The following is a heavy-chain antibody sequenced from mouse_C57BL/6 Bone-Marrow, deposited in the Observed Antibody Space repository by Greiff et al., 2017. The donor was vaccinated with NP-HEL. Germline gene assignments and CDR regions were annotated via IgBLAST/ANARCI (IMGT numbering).Heavy chain of an antibody. Sequence: DVKLVESGEGLVKPGGSLKLSCAASGFTFSSYAMSWVRQTPEKRLEWVAYISSGGDYIYYADTVKGRFTISRDNARNTLYLQMSSLKSEDTAMYYCTRERNYGSSPYYYAMDYWGQGTSVTVSS. CDR3: TRERNYGSSPYYYAMDY. CDR2: ISSGGDYI. D-gene: IGHD1-1*01. CDR1: GFTFSSYA. J-gene: IGHJ4*01. V-gene: IGHV5-9-1*02.